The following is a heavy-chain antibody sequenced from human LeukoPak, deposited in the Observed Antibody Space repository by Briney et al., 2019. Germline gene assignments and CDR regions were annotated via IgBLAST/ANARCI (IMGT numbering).Heavy chain of an antibody. CDR2: MNPNSGNT. Sequence: ASVKVSCKASGYTFTRYDINWVRQATGQGREWMGWMNPNSGNTGYPQKFQGRVTMTTNTSISTAYMEPSSLSSEATAVSYCARVATTQYYYYYYMDVWGKGTTVTVSS. V-gene: IGHV1-8*01. CDR1: GYTFTRYD. D-gene: IGHD5-12*01. CDR3: ARVATTQYYYYYYMDV. J-gene: IGHJ6*03.